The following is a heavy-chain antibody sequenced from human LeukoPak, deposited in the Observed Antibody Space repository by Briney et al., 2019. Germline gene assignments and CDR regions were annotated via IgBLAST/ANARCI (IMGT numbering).Heavy chain of an antibody. CDR2: IYYSGST. V-gene: IGHV4-39*01. CDR3: ASSLYSSSWSPFDY. D-gene: IGHD6-13*01. CDR1: GGSISSSSYY. J-gene: IGHJ4*02. Sequence: SETLSLTCTVSGGSISSSSYYWGWIRQPPGKGLEWIGSIYYSGSTYYNPSLKSRVTISVDTSKNQFSLKLSSVTAADTAVYYCASSLYSSSWSPFDYWGQGTLVTVSS.